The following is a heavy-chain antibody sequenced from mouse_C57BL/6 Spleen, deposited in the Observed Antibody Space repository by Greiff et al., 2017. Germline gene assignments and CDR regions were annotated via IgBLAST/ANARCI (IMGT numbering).Heavy chain of an antibody. J-gene: IGHJ3*01. Sequence: EVKVVESGGGLVKPGGSLKLSCAASGFTFSSYTMSWVRQTPEKRLEWVATISGGGNTYYPDSVKGRFTISRDNAKNTLYLQMRSLRSEDTALYYCASHYYGSSLAWFAYWGQGTLVTVSA. CDR1: GFTFSSYT. CDR3: ASHYYGSSLAWFAY. D-gene: IGHD1-1*01. V-gene: IGHV5-9*01. CDR2: ISGGGNT.